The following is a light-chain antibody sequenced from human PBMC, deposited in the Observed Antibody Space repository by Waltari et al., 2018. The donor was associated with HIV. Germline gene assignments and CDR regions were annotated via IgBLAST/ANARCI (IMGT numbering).Light chain of an antibody. CDR3: QQFYSAVFT. CDR2: WAS. J-gene: IGKJ3*01. Sequence: DIVMTQSPDSLAVSLGERATIHCKSNQSVLYSSNNRNYLAWYQQKPGQPPKLLIYWASTRESGVPDRFSGSGSGTDFTLTISSLQAEDVAVYYCQQFYSAVFTFGPGTKVDIK. CDR1: QSVLYSSNNRNY. V-gene: IGKV4-1*01.